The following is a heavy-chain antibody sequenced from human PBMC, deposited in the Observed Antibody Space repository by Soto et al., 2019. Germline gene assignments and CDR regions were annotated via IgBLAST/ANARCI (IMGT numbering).Heavy chain of an antibody. CDR2: INHRGST. CDR3: ERLPGRGWFDP. Sequence: QVQLQQWGAGLLKPSENLSLTCSVYGGSFSGYYWSWSRQPPGKGLEWIGEINHRGSTNYNPSLKSRVTISVDTSKNQFSLKLSSGTAADTAVYSCERLPGRGWFDPWGQGTQVTVSS. D-gene: IGHD1-1*01. CDR1: GGSFSGYY. J-gene: IGHJ5*02. V-gene: IGHV4-34*01.